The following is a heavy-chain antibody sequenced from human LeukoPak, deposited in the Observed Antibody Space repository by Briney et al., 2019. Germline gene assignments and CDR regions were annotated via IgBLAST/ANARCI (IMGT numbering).Heavy chain of an antibody. D-gene: IGHD6-19*01. CDR3: AKDGGSGWSLAYYYGMDV. CDR1: GFTFNNYA. J-gene: IGHJ6*04. Sequence: GGSLRLSCAASGFTFNNYAMHWVRQAPGEGLEWVALSNWDGGRTYYADSVKGRFTISRDNSENFLYLQMHSLRLEDTALYYCAKDGGSGWSLAYYYGMDVWGKGTTVTVSS. V-gene: IGHV3-43D*04. CDR2: SNWDGGRT.